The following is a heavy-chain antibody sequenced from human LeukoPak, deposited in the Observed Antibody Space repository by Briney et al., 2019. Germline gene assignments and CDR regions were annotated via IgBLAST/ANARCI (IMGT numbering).Heavy chain of an antibody. D-gene: IGHD6-13*01. CDR1: GFTFRMYA. Sequence: TGGSLRLSCGASGFTFRMYAMSWVRQAPGKGLEWVSGISDGGGRTFYAESVKGRFTVSRDNSKNTLYLRMNSLRAEDTAIYYCTKNQILDDTGSWYAYWGQGTLVTVSS. CDR3: TKNQILDDTGSWYAY. CDR2: ISDGGGRT. V-gene: IGHV3-23*01. J-gene: IGHJ4*02.